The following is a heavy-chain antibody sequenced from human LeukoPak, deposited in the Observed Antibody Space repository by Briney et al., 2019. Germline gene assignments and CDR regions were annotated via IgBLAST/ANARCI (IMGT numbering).Heavy chain of an antibody. J-gene: IGHJ4*02. CDR2: ISAYNGNT. CDR1: GYTVTSYG. CDR3: ARDPSASGTLNY. V-gene: IGHV1-18*01. D-gene: IGHD1-7*01. Sequence: ASVKVSCKASGYTVTSYGISWVRQAPEQGLEWMGWISAYNGNTNYAQKRQGRVTMTTDTSTSTAYMELRSLRSDDTAVYYCARDPSASGTLNYWGQGTLVTVSS.